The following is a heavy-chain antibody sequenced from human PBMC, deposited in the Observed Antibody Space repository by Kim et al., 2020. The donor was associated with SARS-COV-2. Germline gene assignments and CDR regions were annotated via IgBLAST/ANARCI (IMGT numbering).Heavy chain of an antibody. V-gene: IGHV4-34*01. Sequence: NPSLKSRVTISVDTSKNQFSLKLSSVTAADTAVHYCARKGQLWLPQALDYWGQGTLVTVSS. CDR3: ARKGQLWLPQALDY. D-gene: IGHD5-18*01. J-gene: IGHJ4*02.